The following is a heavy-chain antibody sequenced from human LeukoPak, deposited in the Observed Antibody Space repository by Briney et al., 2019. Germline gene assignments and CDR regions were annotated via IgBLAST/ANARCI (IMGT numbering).Heavy chain of an antibody. CDR2: IKEDGSEK. V-gene: IGHV3-7*03. D-gene: IGHD3-10*01. CDR3: ARKSASGNYPLDY. J-gene: IGHJ4*02. CDR1: GFTFISYW. Sequence: PGGSLRLSCAASGFTFISYWMSWVRKAPGKALEWVANIKEDGSEKYYVDSVKGRFTISRDNAKNSLYLQMSSLRAEDTALYYCARKSASGNYPLDYWGQGTLVTVSS.